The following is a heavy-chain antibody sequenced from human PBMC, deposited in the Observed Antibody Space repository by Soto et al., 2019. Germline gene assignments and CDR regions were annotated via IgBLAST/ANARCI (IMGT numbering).Heavy chain of an antibody. J-gene: IGHJ4*02. D-gene: IGHD2-21*02. Sequence: GESLKISCAASGFTFSNAWMNWVRQAPGKGLEWVGRIKSKTDGGTTDYAAPVKGRFTISRDDSKNTLYLQMNSLKTEDTAVYYCTTELLGVFPHLVDYWGQGTLVTVSS. CDR3: TTELLGVFPHLVDY. CDR2: IKSKTDGGTT. CDR1: GFTFSNAW. V-gene: IGHV3-15*07.